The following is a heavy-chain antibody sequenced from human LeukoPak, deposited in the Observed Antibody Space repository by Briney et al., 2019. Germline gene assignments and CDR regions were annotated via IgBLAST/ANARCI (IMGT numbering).Heavy chain of an antibody. CDR2: IYTSGST. CDR1: GGSISSYY. Sequence: SETLSLTCTVSGGSISSYYWSWIRQPAGKGLEWIGRIYTSGSTNYNPSLKSRVTMSVDTSKNQFSLKLSSVTAADTAVYYCARDRYFNLHYYYYYYMDVWGKGTTVTVSS. V-gene: IGHV4-4*07. D-gene: IGHD2/OR15-2a*01. CDR3: ARDRYFNLHYYYYYYMDV. J-gene: IGHJ6*03.